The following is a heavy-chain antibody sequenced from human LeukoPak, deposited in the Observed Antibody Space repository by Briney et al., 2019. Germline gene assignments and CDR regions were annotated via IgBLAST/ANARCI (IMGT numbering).Heavy chain of an antibody. Sequence: SETLSLTCAVYGGSFSGYYWSWIRQPPGKGLEWIGEINHSGSTNYNPPLKSRVTISVDTSKNQFSLKLSSVTAADTAVYYCARGIQLLRYYYYYYGMDAWGQGTTVTVSS. J-gene: IGHJ6*02. CDR3: ARGIQLLRYYYYYYGMDA. CDR2: INHSGST. CDR1: GGSFSGYY. V-gene: IGHV4-34*01. D-gene: IGHD2-2*01.